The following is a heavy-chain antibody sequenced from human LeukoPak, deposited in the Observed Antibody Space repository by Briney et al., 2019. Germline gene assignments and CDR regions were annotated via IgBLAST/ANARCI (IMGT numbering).Heavy chain of an antibody. Sequence: GGSLRLSCAASGFTFSSYSMNWVRQAPGKGLEWVSSISSSSSTYVYYADSVKGLFTISRDNAKNSLFLQMNSLRAEDTAVYYCARASSGYQGDYWGQGTLVTVSS. CDR3: ARASSGYQGDY. CDR1: GFTFSSYS. CDR2: ISSSSSTYV. V-gene: IGHV3-21*01. J-gene: IGHJ4*02. D-gene: IGHD3-22*01.